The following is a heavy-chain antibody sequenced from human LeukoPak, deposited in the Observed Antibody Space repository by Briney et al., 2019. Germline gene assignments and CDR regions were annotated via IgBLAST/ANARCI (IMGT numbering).Heavy chain of an antibody. J-gene: IGHJ4*02. Sequence: GSLRLSCAASGITVSRNSMSWVRQAPGKGLEWVSVIYSGGSPIYYADSLKGRFTISRDNSNNVLYLQMNSLRADDTAVYYCARGRADPHEYDYWGQGTQVTVSS. V-gene: IGHV3-66*01. CDR2: IYSGGSPI. CDR1: GITVSRNS. CDR3: ARGRADPHEYDY. D-gene: IGHD2/OR15-2a*01.